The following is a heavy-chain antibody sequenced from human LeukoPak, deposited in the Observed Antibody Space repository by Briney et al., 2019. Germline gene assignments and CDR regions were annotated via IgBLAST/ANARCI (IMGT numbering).Heavy chain of an antibody. CDR1: GGTFISYA. Sequence: SVKVSCKASGGTFISYAISWVRQAPGQGLEWMGRIVPIFGTANYAQKFQGRVTITTDESTSTAYMELSSLRSEDTALYYCARDQRAYGIAAAGTIAFDIWGQGTMVTVSS. CDR3: ARDQRAYGIAAAGTIAFDI. D-gene: IGHD6-13*01. CDR2: IVPIFGTA. J-gene: IGHJ3*02. V-gene: IGHV1-69*05.